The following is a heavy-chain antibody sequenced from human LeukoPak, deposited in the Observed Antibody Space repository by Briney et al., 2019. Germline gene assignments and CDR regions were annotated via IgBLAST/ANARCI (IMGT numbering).Heavy chain of an antibody. V-gene: IGHV1-2*02. CDR1: GYTFTGYY. CDR2: IDPNSGGT. D-gene: IGHD2-15*01. CDR3: ARDVGYSVILYYMDV. J-gene: IGHJ6*03. Sequence: GASVKVSCKASGYTFTGYYIHWARQAPGQGLEWMGWIDPNSGGTYYAQKFQGRVTMTRDTSIRTASMELSRLRSDDTAVYYCARDVGYSVILYYMDVWGKGTTVTVSS.